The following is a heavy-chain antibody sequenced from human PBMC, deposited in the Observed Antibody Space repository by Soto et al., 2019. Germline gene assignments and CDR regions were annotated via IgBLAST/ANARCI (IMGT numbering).Heavy chain of an antibody. J-gene: IGHJ6*02. V-gene: IGHV1-69*01. CDR2: IIPIFGTA. D-gene: IGHD6-13*01. CDR1: GGTFSSYA. CDR3: ASKQQLITYYYYGMDV. Sequence: QGQLVHSGAEVKKPGSSVKVSCKASGGTFSSYAISWVRQAPGQGLEWMGGIIPIFGTANYAQKFQGRVTITADESTSTAYMELSSLRSEDTAVYYCASKQQLITYYYYGMDVWGQGTTVTVSS.